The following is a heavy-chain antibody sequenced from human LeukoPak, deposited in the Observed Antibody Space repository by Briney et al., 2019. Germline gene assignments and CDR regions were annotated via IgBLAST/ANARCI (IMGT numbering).Heavy chain of an antibody. CDR3: ASSMAYNCLDY. J-gene: IGHJ4*02. CDR2: IWNEGSNN. V-gene: IGHV3-33*01. D-gene: IGHD5-24*01. CDR1: GFTFSSYG. Sequence: GGSLRLSCAASGFTFSSYGMHWVRQAPGKGLEWVAVIWNEGSNNYYADSVKGRFTISRENAQNTLYPQMNSLRPEDTAVYYCASSMAYNCLDYWGQGTLVTVSS.